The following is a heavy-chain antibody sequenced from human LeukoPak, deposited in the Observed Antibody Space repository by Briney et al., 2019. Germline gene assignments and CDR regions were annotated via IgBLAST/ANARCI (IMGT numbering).Heavy chain of an antibody. CDR2: IYYSGST. D-gene: IGHD6-13*01. CDR3: ARADAALSSSWSPDAFDI. J-gene: IGHJ3*02. CDR1: GGSISSYY. Sequence: SETLSLTCTVSGGSISSYYWSWIRQPPGKGLEWIGYIYYSGSTNYNPSLKSRVTISVDTSKNQFSLKLSSVTAADTAVYYCARADAALSSSWSPDAFDIWGQGTMVTVSS. V-gene: IGHV4-59*01.